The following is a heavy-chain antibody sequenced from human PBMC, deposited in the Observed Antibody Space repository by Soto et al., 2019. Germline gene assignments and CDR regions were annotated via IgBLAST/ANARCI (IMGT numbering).Heavy chain of an antibody. CDR1: GYAFSKYG. D-gene: IGHD5-12*01. Sequence: QLVQSGAEVERPGASVRVSCKAYGYAFSKYGISWIRQAPGQGLEWMGWIRPDTGDTNYAQKFQGRVTMTTDTSSNTAYMELRSLRSDDTAMYYCATSYDSGFDPWGQGTLVSVSS. CDR3: ATSYDSGFDP. V-gene: IGHV1-18*04. CDR2: IRPDTGDT. J-gene: IGHJ5*02.